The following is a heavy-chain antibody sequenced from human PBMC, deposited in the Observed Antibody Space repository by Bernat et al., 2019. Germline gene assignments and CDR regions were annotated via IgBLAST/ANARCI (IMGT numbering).Heavy chain of an antibody. V-gene: IGHV3-30-3*01. D-gene: IGHD4-17*01. CDR1: GFTFRTYA. Sequence: QVQLVESGGGVVQPGRSLRLSCVASGFTFRTYAMHWVRQAPGKGLEWVAVISNDGNNKYYADSVKGRLTISRDNSKNTLYLQMSSLRAEDTALYYCARDGGATVTFYDAFDIWGQGTMVTVSS. J-gene: IGHJ3*02. CDR3: ARDGGATVTFYDAFDI. CDR2: ISNDGNNK.